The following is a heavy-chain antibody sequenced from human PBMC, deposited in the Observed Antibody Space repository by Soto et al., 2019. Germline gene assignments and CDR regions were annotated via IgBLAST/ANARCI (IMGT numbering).Heavy chain of an antibody. V-gene: IGHV1-24*01. J-gene: IGHJ4*02. CDR3: ATGLLRMTTVTTDY. Sequence: GASVKVSCKVSGYTLTELSMHWVRQAPGKGLEWMGGFDPEDGETIYAQKFQGRVTMTEDTSTDTAYMELSSLRSEDTAVYYCATGLLRMTTVTTDYWGQGTLVTVSS. CDR2: FDPEDGET. D-gene: IGHD4-17*01. CDR1: GYTLTELS.